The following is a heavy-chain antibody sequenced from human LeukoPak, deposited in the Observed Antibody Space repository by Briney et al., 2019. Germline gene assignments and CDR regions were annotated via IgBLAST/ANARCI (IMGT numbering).Heavy chain of an antibody. CDR2: IKQDGSEK. Sequence: PGGSLRLSCAASGFTFSSYWMSWVRQAPGKGLEWVANIKQDGSEKYYVDSVKGRFTISRDNAKNSLYLQMNSLRAEDTAVYYCARIGWDIVVVPAAISAFDIWGQGTMVTVSS. J-gene: IGHJ3*02. V-gene: IGHV3-7*01. CDR3: ARIGWDIVVVPAAISAFDI. D-gene: IGHD2-2*02. CDR1: GFTFSSYW.